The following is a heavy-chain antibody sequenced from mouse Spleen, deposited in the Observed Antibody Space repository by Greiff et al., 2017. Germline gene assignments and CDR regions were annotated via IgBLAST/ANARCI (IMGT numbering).Heavy chain of an antibody. CDR1: GFTFSDYG. CDR2: ISNFAYSI. J-gene: IGHJ4*01. V-gene: IGHV5-15*01. Sequence: EVKLVESGGGLVKPGGSLKLSCAASGFTFSDYGMAWVRQAPGKGLEWVAFISNFAYSIYYADTVTGRFTISGENAKNTLYLEMSGLMYEDTAMYYCAQHERSTMITTDYAMDYWGQGTSVTVSS. D-gene: IGHD2-4*01. CDR3: AQHERSTMITTDYAMDY.